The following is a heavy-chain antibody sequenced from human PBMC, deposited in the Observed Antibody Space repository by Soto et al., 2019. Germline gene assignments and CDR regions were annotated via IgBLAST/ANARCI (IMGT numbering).Heavy chain of an antibody. V-gene: IGHV3-30-3*01. CDR2: ISYDGSNK. J-gene: IGHJ4*02. CDR1: GFTFSSYA. CDR3: ARGPYDSSGVVY. D-gene: IGHD3-22*01. Sequence: QVQLVESGGGVVQPGRSLRLSCAASGFTFSSYAKHWVRQAPGKGLEWVAVISYDGSNKYYADSVKGRFTISRDNSKNTLYLQMNSLRAEDTAVYYCARGPYDSSGVVYWGQGTLVTVSS.